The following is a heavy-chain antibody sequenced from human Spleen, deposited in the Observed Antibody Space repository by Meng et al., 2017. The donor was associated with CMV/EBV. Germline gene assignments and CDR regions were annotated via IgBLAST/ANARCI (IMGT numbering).Heavy chain of an antibody. V-gene: IGHV3-11*04. D-gene: IGHD4-11*01. J-gene: IGHJ4*02. Sequence: SGFTFSDYYMSWIRQAPGKGLEWVSYISSSGSTIYYADSVKGRFTISRDNAKNSLYLQMNSLRAEDTAVYYCAREYSNFAPGYFDYWGQGTLVTVSS. CDR3: AREYSNFAPGYFDY. CDR1: GFTFSDYY. CDR2: ISSSGSTI.